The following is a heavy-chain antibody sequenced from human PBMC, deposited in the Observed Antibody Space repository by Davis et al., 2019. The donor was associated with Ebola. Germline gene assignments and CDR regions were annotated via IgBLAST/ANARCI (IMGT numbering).Heavy chain of an antibody. CDR3: AKDRRDYGDYFDY. CDR1: GFTFSSYA. V-gene: IGHV3-30-3*01. D-gene: IGHD4-17*01. J-gene: IGHJ4*02. CDR2: ISYDGSNK. Sequence: GESLKISCAASGFTFSSYAMHWVRQAPGKGLEWVAVISYDGSNKYYADSVKGRFTISRDNSKNTLYLQMNSLRAEDTAVYYCAKDRRDYGDYFDYWGQGSLVTVSS.